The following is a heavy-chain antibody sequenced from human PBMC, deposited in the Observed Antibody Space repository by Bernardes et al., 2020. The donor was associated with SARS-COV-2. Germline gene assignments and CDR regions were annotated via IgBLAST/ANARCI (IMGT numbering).Heavy chain of an antibody. V-gene: IGHV4-59*08. CDR3: ARQSYDILTGYQNYYYYYGMDV. CDR2: IYYSGST. D-gene: IGHD3-9*01. J-gene: IGHJ6*02. Sequence: SETLSLTCTVSGGSISSYYWSWIRQPPGKGLEWIGYIYYSGSTNYNPSLKSRVTISVDTSKNQFSLKLSSVTAADTAVYYCARQSYDILTGYQNYYYYYGMDVWGQGTTVTVSS. CDR1: GGSISSYY.